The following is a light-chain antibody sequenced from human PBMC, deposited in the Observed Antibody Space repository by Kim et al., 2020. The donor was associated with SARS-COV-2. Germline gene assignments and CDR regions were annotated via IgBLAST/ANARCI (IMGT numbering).Light chain of an antibody. V-gene: IGKV1-39*01. CDR3: QQSYSTPPYS. J-gene: IGKJ2*03. CDR2: LAS. CDR1: QSISLY. Sequence: ASVGDSVTITCRASQSISLYLNWYQQKPGKAPKLLIYLASALQSGVPSRFSGSASGTDFTLTINSLQPEDFATYYCQQSYSTPPYSFGQGTKLEI.